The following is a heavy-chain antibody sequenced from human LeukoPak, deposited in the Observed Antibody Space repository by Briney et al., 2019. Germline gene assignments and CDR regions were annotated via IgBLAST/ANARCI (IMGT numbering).Heavy chain of an antibody. CDR3: ARTQSQSGSYRYYFAY. Sequence: SETLSLTCTVSGASVGSAGYYWSWIRQPPGGGLEWIAYVYYIDNTNYNPSLKSRVTMSVNPPKNQFSLNLHSVTAADTAMYYCARTQSQSGSYRYYFAYWGQGTLVTVSS. V-gene: IGHV4-61*08. CDR2: VYYIDNT. D-gene: IGHD1-26*01. J-gene: IGHJ4*02. CDR1: GASVGSAGYY.